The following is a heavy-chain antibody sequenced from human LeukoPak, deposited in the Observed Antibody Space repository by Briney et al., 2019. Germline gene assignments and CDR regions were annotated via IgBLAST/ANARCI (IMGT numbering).Heavy chain of an antibody. CDR2: ISAYNGNT. CDR3: ARDPNIAAIPYFDY. J-gene: IGHJ4*02. D-gene: IGHD6-13*01. Sequence: ASVKVSCKASGYTFTSYGISWVRQAPGQGLEWMGWISAYNGNTNYAQKLQGRVTMTTDTSTSTAYMELRSLRSDDTAVYYCARDPNIAAIPYFDYWGQGTLVTVSS. V-gene: IGHV1-18*01. CDR1: GYTFTSYG.